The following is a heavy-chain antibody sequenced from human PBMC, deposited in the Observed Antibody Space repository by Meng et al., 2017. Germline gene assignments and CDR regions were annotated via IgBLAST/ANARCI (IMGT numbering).Heavy chain of an antibody. V-gene: IGHV1-2*06. CDR1: GYTFPDYW. CDR3: ARDEDISAAGKLFGDY. D-gene: IGHD6-13*01. Sequence: QGELGTLGAEVKKPGASVKVSCKASGYTFPDYWLHWVRRAPGQGLEWMGRINPKSGDTHYAQRFQGRVTMTGDTSISTAYMELSGLRSDDTAMYYCARDEDISAAGKLFGDYWGQGTLVTVSS. J-gene: IGHJ4*02. CDR2: INPKSGDT.